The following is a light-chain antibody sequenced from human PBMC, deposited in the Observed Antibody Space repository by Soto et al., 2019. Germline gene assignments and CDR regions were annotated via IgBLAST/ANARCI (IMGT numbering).Light chain of an antibody. J-gene: IGKJ5*01. CDR1: QSVRSY. CDR3: QQRANWPAT. Sequence: EIVLAQSPATLSLSPGERVTLTCRASQSVRSYLAWYQQKPGQAPRLLIYDASNRATGIPARFSGSGSGTDFTLTISSLEPEDVAVYYCQQRANWPATFGQGTRLEIK. V-gene: IGKV3-11*01. CDR2: DAS.